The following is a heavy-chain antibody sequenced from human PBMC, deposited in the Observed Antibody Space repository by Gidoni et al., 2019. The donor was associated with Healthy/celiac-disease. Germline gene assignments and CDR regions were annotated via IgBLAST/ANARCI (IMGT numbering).Heavy chain of an antibody. CDR2: MNPNSGNT. CDR1: GYTFTGYD. D-gene: IGHD3-16*01. J-gene: IGHJ6*02. Sequence: QVQLVQSGAEVKKPGASVKVSCKASGYTFTGYDINWVRQATGQGLEWMGWMNPNSGNTGYAQKFQGRVTMTRNTSISTAYMELSSLRSEDTAVYYCARAAPRRGYYYYGMDVWGQGTTVTVSS. CDR3: ARAAPRRGYYYYGMDV. V-gene: IGHV1-8*01.